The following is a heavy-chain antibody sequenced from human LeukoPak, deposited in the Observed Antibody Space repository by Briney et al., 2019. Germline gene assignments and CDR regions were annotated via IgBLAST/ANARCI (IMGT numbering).Heavy chain of an antibody. D-gene: IGHD3-10*01. CDR1: GFTFDDYA. CDR2: ISWNSGSI. Sequence: GGSLRLSCAASGFTFDDYAMHWVRQAPGKGLEWVSGISWNSGSIGYADSVKGRFTISRDNAKNSLYLQVNSLRAEDTALYYCAKDGEAASITASNWFDPWGQGTLVTVSS. V-gene: IGHV3-9*01. J-gene: IGHJ5*02. CDR3: AKDGEAASITASNWFDP.